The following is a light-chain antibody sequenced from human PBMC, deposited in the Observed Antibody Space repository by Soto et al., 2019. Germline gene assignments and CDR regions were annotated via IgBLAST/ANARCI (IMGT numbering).Light chain of an antibody. J-gene: IGKJ1*01. V-gene: IGKV3-20*01. Sequence: DIVLTQSPGTLSLSPGERATLSCRASQSVSNNYFAWYQQKPGQAPRLLIYDASTRATAIPDRFSGSGSGTDFTLTIGRLEPEDFAVYYCQQYAFSPRTFGQGTKVEIK. CDR3: QQYAFSPRT. CDR2: DAS. CDR1: QSVSNNY.